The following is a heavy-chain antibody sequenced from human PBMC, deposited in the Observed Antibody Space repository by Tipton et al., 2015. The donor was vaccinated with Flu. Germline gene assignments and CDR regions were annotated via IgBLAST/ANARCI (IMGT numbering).Heavy chain of an antibody. CDR2: IYTSGGA. CDR3: ARGSGSGTDVIFDY. CDR1: GDSLSSYY. Sequence: TLSLTCTVSGDSLSSYYWSWIRQPAGKGLEWIGRIYTSGGAKYNPSLRGRLTMSVDASKREFSLKLNSVTAADTATYYCARGSGSGTDVIFDYWGQGMLVTVSS. J-gene: IGHJ4*02. V-gene: IGHV4-4*07. D-gene: IGHD3-10*01.